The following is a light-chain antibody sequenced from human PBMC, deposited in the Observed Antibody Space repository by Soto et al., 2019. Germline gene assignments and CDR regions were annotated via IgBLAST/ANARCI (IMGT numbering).Light chain of an antibody. CDR1: QGISSF. CDR3: QQLNSYPQT. Sequence: DIQLTQSPAFLSASVGDRVTITCRASQGISSFLAWFQQKPGKAPKLLIYGASTLQSGVPSRFSGIGSGTEFTLTISSLQPEDFATYYCQQLNSYPQTFGGGSKVEIK. V-gene: IGKV1-9*01. J-gene: IGKJ4*01. CDR2: GAS.